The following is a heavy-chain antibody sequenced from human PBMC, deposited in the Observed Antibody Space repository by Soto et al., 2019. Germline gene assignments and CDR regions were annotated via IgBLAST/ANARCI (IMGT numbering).Heavy chain of an antibody. CDR1: GFTFSSYA. V-gene: IGHV3-30-3*01. CDR2: ISYDGSNK. CDR3: ARAPYSSGWGGYFDY. D-gene: IGHD6-19*01. Sequence: GGSLRLSCAASGFTFSSYAMHWVREAPGKGLEWVAVISYDGSNKYYADSVKGRFTISRDNSKNTLYLQMNSLRAEDTAVYYCARAPYSSGWGGYFDYWGQGTLVTVSS. J-gene: IGHJ4*02.